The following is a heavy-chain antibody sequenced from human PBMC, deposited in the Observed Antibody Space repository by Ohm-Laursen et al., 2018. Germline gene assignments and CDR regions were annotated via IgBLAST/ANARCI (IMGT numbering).Heavy chain of an antibody. V-gene: IGHV3-33*01. CDR1: GFTLSSYG. Sequence: SLRLSCSASGFTLSSYGMHWVRQAPGKGLEWVAVIWYDGSNKYYADSVKGRFTISRDNSKNTLYLQMNSLRAEDTAVYYCASPRPLDWAFDIWGQGTMVTVSS. J-gene: IGHJ3*02. CDR2: IWYDGSNK. D-gene: IGHD2-21*01. CDR3: ASPRPLDWAFDI.